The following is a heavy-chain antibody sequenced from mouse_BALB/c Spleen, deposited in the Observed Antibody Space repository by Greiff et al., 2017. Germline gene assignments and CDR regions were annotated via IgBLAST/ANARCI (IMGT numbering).Heavy chain of an antibody. CDR3: AREGLGISLGAMDY. Sequence: QVQLQQSGPELVRPGASVKMSCKASGYTFTSYWMHWVKQRPGQGLEWIGMIDPSNSETKLNQKFKDKATLNVDKSSNTAYMQLSSLTSEDSAVYYGAREGLGISLGAMDYWGQGTSVTVSS. CDR2: IDPSNSET. CDR1: GYTFTSYW. J-gene: IGHJ4*01. V-gene: IGHV1-59*01. D-gene: IGHD3-3*01.